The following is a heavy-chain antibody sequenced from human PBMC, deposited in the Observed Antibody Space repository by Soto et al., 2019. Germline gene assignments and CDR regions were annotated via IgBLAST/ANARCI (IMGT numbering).Heavy chain of an antibody. CDR3: ARHPAGYSSGGGY. Sequence: SGTLSLTCTVSGGSISSYYWSWIRQPPGKGLEWIGYIYYSGSTNYNPSLKSRVTISVDTSKNQFSLKLSSVTAADTAVYYCARHPAGYSSGGGYWGQGTLVTVYS. V-gene: IGHV4-59*08. CDR2: IYYSGST. CDR1: GGSISSYY. D-gene: IGHD6-19*01. J-gene: IGHJ4*02.